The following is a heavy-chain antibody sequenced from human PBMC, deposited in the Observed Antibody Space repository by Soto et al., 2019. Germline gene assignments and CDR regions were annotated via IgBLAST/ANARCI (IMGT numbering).Heavy chain of an antibody. CDR1: GFTFSSYA. CDR3: AIDRKWAAGRDAFDI. CDR2: ISGSGGST. Sequence: GSLRLSCAASGFTFSSYAMSWVRQAPGKGLEWVSAISGSGGSTYYADSVKGRFTISRDNSKNTLYLQMNSLRAEDTAVYYCAIDRKWAAGRDAFDIWAQGTIVTGSS. D-gene: IGHD6-13*01. V-gene: IGHV3-23*01. J-gene: IGHJ3*02.